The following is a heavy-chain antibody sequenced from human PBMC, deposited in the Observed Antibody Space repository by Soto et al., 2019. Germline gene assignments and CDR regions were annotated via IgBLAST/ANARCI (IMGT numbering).Heavy chain of an antibody. V-gene: IGHV3-23*01. D-gene: IGHD3-16*01. CDR1: GFMFSDYA. J-gene: IGHJ5*02. Sequence: GGSLRLSCAASGFMFSDYAMTWARQAPGKELEWVSGLLRPGRSTYYADSVKGRFTISGDTSADTVYLQMDSLRAEDTAVYYCAKDAIANDGIWLMDSWGQGTVVTVSS. CDR3: AKDAIANDGIWLMDS. CDR2: LLRPGRST.